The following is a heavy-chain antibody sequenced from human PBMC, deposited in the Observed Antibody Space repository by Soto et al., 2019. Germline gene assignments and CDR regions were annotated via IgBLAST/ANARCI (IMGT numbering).Heavy chain of an antibody. Sequence: SETLSLTCTVSGGSIISSSYYWVWIRQPPGKGLEWIGSIYYSGSTYYNPSLKSRVTISVDTSKNQFSLKLSSVTAADTAVYYCARSLSATEYYFDYWGQGTLVTVSS. V-gene: IGHV4-39*01. CDR1: GGSIISSSYY. CDR3: ARSLSATEYYFDY. D-gene: IGHD3-10*01. CDR2: IYYSGST. J-gene: IGHJ4*02.